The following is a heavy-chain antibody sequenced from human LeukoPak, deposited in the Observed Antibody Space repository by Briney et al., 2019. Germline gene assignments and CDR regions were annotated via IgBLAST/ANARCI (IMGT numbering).Heavy chain of an antibody. CDR3: ARGADGVSSNSRGWFDP. Sequence: GGSLRLSCAASGFTFSSYGMHWVRQAPGKGLEWVAVISYDGSNKYYADSVKGRFTISRDNSKNTLYLQMNSLRAEDTAVYSCARGADGVSSNSRGWFDPWGQGTWSPSPQ. V-gene: IGHV3-30*03. D-gene: IGHD2-15*01. CDR1: GFTFSSYG. CDR2: ISYDGSNK. J-gene: IGHJ5*02.